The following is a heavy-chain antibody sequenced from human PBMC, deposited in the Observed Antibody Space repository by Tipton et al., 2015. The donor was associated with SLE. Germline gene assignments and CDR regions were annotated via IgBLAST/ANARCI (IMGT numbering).Heavy chain of an antibody. D-gene: IGHD3-10*01. CDR3: VRPGSDYYGSGSSDY. V-gene: IGHV3-66*02. Sequence: GSLRLSCAASGLTVSNNYITWVRQAPGKGLEWVSVIYSGGTTTFHADSVKGRFTISRDNSKNTAYLQMNSLRVEDTAVYYCVRPGSDYYGSGSSDYWGQGTLVTVSS. J-gene: IGHJ4*02. CDR2: IYSGGTTT. CDR1: GLTVSNNY.